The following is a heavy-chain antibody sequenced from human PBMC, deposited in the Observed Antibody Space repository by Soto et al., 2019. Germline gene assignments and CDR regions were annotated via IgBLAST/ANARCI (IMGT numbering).Heavy chain of an antibody. Sequence: YGGSCILQPPGRGLEWIGFIYYAGSTKYNPSLNSRVTISVDTSKNQFSLTVTSVTAADTAVYYCERRIVATAMFAYRGQGTPVLVSS. J-gene: IGHJ4*02. CDR1: YG. CDR3: ERRIVATAMFAY. CDR2: IYYAGST. V-gene: IGHV4-59*08. D-gene: IGHD5-12*01.